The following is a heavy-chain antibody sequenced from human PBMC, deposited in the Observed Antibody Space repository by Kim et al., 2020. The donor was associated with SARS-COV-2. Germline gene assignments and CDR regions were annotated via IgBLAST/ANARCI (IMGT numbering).Heavy chain of an antibody. J-gene: IGHJ4*02. D-gene: IGHD6-13*01. V-gene: IGHV3-23*01. CDR1: GFTFSSYA. Sequence: GGSLRLSCAASGFTFSSYAMSWVRQAPGKGLEWVSAISGSGGSTYYADSVKGRFTISRDNSKNTLYLQMNSLRAEDTAVYYCAGNWVIAAADLPYFDYWGQGTLVTVSS. CDR3: AGNWVIAAADLPYFDY. CDR2: ISGSGGST.